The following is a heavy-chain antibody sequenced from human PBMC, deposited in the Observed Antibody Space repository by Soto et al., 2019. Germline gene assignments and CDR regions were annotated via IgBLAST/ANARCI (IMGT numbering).Heavy chain of an antibody. J-gene: IGHJ4*02. CDR1: GGSISSSNW. V-gene: IGHV4-4*02. Sequence: WETLSLTCAVSGGSISSSNWWSWVRHPPGKELEWIGEIYHSGSTNYNPSLKSRVTISVDKSKNQFSLKLSSVTAADTAVYYCASSSVPVERGTIFTLDYRGQGTLVTVSS. D-gene: IGHD3-3*01. CDR2: IYHSGST. CDR3: ASSSVPVERGTIFTLDY.